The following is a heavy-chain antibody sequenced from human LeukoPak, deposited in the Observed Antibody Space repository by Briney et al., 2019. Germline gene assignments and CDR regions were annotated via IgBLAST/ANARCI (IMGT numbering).Heavy chain of an antibody. CDR3: ARDSSRQSWAEYFQR. CDR2: INQDGSEK. CDR1: GFTFNNYW. D-gene: IGHD6-13*01. V-gene: IGHV3-7*05. Sequence: GGSLRLSCAASGFTFNNYWKNWVRQAPGKGLEWVANINQDGSEKYYVDSLKGRFTISRDNAKNSLYLQMNSLRAEDTAVYYCARDSSRQSWAEYFQRWGQGTLVSVSS. J-gene: IGHJ1*01.